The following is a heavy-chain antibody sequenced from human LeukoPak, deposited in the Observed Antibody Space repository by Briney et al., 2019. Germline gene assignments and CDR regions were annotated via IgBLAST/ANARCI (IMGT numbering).Heavy chain of an antibody. Sequence: GGSLRLSCVASGFTFNDYYMSWIRQAPGKGLEWVAYISGNGRNVYYADSVQGRFTISRDNAKNSLYLQMNSLRAEDTAVYYCARESSYNWFDPWGQGTLVTVSS. V-gene: IGHV3-11*04. D-gene: IGHD6-6*01. CDR3: ARESSYNWFDP. CDR2: ISGNGRNV. J-gene: IGHJ5*02. CDR1: GFTFNDYY.